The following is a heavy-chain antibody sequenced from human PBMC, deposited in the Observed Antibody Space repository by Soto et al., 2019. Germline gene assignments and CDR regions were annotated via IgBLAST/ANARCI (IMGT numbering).Heavy chain of an antibody. CDR3: AGRCRGGNCFSSYAMDV. CDR1: GFTFSKAI. V-gene: IGHV3-15*01. D-gene: IGHD2-15*01. J-gene: IGHJ6*02. Sequence: GSLRLSCAASGFTFSKAIMNWVRQAPGKGLEWVGRIKKLSDGGKADYSSPVDGRFTISRDDSKSILYLQMNSLRADDTGIYYCAGRCRGGNCFSSYAMDVWGQGTTVTVSS. CDR2: IKKLSDGGKA.